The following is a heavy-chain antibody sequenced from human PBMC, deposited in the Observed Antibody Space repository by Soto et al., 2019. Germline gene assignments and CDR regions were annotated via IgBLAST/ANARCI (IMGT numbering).Heavy chain of an antibody. Sequence: SETLSLTCAVSGYSIASGYYWAWIRQSPGKGLEWIGSIYHAGSVYYNPSLNSRVAVSLDTSKNHFSLKLTSVTAADTAVYYCAGTFDYYGMDVWGQGATVTVSS. J-gene: IGHJ6*02. CDR2: IYHAGSV. CDR1: GYSIASGYY. CDR3: AGTFDYYGMDV. D-gene: IGHD1-1*01. V-gene: IGHV4-38-2*01.